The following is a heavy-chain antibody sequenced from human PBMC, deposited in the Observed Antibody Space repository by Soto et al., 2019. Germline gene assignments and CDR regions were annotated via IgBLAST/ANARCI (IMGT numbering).Heavy chain of an antibody. D-gene: IGHD3-3*01. CDR1: GYTFTGYY. Sequence: ASVKVSCKASGYTFTGYYMHWVRQAPGQGLEWMGWINPNSGGTNYAQKFQGWVTMTRDTSISTAYMELSRLRSDDTAVYYCAREDYDFWSGYSPGMDVWGQGTTVTV. CDR3: AREDYDFWSGYSPGMDV. CDR2: INPNSGGT. J-gene: IGHJ6*02. V-gene: IGHV1-2*04.